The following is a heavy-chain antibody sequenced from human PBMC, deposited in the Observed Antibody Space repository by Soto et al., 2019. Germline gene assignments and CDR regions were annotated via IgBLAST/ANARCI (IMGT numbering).Heavy chain of an antibody. J-gene: IGHJ1*01. D-gene: IGHD6-6*01. V-gene: IGHV1-69*12. Sequence: QVQLVQSGAEVKKPGSSVKVSCKASGGTFSSYAISWVRQAPGQGLEWMGGIIPIFGTANYAQKFQGRVTITADESPSTAYMELRRLRSEDTAVYYCARWSIAARGAEYFQHWGQGTLVTVSS. CDR2: IIPIFGTA. CDR1: GGTFSSYA. CDR3: ARWSIAARGAEYFQH.